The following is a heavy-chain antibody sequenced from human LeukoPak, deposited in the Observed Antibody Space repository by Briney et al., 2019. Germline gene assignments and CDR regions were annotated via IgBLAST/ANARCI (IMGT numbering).Heavy chain of an antibody. J-gene: IGHJ4*02. CDR2: IIPIFGTA. V-gene: IGHV1-69*05. Sequence: GASVKVSCKASGGTFSSYAISWVRQAPGQGLEWMGGIIPIFGTANYAQKFQGRVTITTDESTSTAYIELSSLRSEDTAVYYCARDPFSQPYYDSSGYGGQWGQGTLVTVSS. CDR3: ARDPFSQPYYDSSGYGGQ. CDR1: GGTFSSYA. D-gene: IGHD3-22*01.